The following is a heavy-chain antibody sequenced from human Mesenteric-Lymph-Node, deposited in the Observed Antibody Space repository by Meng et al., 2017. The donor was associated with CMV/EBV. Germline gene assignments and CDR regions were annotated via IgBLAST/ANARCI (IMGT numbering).Heavy chain of an antibody. CDR3: AREGKVPAGPGAFDI. CDR2: IKWNGGST. D-gene: IGHD2-2*01. CDR1: EFTFVTYD. V-gene: IGHV3-20*04. J-gene: IGHJ3*02. Sequence: GSPLRSSCLAPEFTFVTYDMSWARQVPGKGLEWVSDIKWNGGSTDYADSVKGRFTISRDNSKNTVFLQMNSLRAEDTAVYYCAREGKVPAGPGAFDIWGQGTMVTVSS.